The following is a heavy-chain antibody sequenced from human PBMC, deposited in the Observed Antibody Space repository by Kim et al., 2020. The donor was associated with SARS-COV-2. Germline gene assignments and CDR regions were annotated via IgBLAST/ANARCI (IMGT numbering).Heavy chain of an antibody. V-gene: IGHV3-48*02. J-gene: IGHJ4*02. D-gene: IGHD1-1*01. Sequence: GGSLRLSCAASGFTFSSYSMNWVRQAPGKGLEWVSYISSSSSTIYYADSVKGRFTISRDNAKNSLYLQMNSLRDEDTAVYYCARDEEEYNWNDTPFDYWGQGTLVTVSS. CDR2: ISSSSSTI. CDR1: GFTFSSYS. CDR3: ARDEEEYNWNDTPFDY.